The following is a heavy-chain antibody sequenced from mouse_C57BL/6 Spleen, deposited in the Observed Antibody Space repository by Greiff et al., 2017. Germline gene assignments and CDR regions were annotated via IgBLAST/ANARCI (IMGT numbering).Heavy chain of an antibody. CDR1: GYTFTGYW. CDR2: ILPGSGST. D-gene: IGHD2-1*01. CDR3: ARGIESNYGNYHYDY. Sequence: QVQLQQSGAELMKPGASVKLSCKATGYTFTGYWIEWVKQRPGHGLEWIGEILPGSGSTNYNEKFKGKATFSADTSSNTAYMQLSSLKTEDSAIYYCARGIESNYGNYHYDYGGQGTTLTVSS. J-gene: IGHJ2*01. V-gene: IGHV1-9*01.